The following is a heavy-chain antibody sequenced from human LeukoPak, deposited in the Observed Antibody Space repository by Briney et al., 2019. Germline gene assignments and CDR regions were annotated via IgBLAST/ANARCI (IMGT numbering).Heavy chain of an antibody. V-gene: IGHV3-53*01. J-gene: IGHJ6*02. Sequence: GGSLRLSCAASGFTVSSSYMSWVRQAPGKGREWVSVIYSDGSTSYADSVKGRFTISRDNSKNTLYLQMNSLRAEDTAVYYCARDSPRVGMDVWGQGTTVTVSS. CDR2: IYSDGST. CDR3: ARDSPRVGMDV. CDR1: GFTVSSSY.